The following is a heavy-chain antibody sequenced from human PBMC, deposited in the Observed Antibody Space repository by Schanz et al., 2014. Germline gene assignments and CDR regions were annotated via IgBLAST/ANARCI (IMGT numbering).Heavy chain of an antibody. J-gene: IGHJ5*02. V-gene: IGHV1-69*08. CDR2: IVPIAGIT. CDR3: AREVGLYDRGWFDP. Sequence: QVHLVQSGVEVKKPGSSVTVSCKASGGTFSSDTFSWVRQAPGQGLEWMGRIVPIAGITNYAQRFQGRVTITADKSSDTAYMELSSLRSEDTAVYYCAREVGLYDRGWFDPWGQGTLVTVSS. D-gene: IGHD3-22*01. CDR1: GGTFSSDT.